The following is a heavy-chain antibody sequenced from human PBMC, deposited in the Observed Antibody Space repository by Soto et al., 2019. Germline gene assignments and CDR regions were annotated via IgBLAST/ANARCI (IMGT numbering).Heavy chain of an antibody. CDR1: GASISGFY. D-gene: IGHD1-1*01. CDR3: VRDGTRTLRDWFDP. J-gene: IGHJ5*02. CDR2: IYATGTT. V-gene: IGHV4-4*07. Sequence: SETLSLTCTVSGASISGFYWSWIRKSAGKGLEWIGRIYATGTTDYNPSLKSRVMMSVDTSKKQFSLKLRSVTAADTAVYYCVRDGTRTLRDWFDPWGQGISVSVTS.